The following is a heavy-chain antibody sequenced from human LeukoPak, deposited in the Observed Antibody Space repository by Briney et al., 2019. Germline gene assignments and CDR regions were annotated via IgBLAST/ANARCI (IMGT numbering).Heavy chain of an antibody. CDR3: ASGFRGQLGYFDY. D-gene: IGHD1-1*01. CDR2: IYTSGST. Sequence: SETLSLTCTVSGGSISSGSYYWRWLRQPAGTGLEWIGRIYTSGSTNYNPSLKSSVTMSVDTSKNHFSLKLSSVTAADTAVYYCASGFRGQLGYFDYWGQGTLVTVSS. J-gene: IGHJ4*02. CDR1: GGSISSGSYY. V-gene: IGHV4-61*02.